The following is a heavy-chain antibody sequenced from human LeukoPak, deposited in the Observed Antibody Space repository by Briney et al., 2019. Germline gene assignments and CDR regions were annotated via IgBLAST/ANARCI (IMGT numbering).Heavy chain of an antibody. J-gene: IGHJ4*02. CDR3: ARDGTVTTLRPLDY. V-gene: IGHV3-21*01. D-gene: IGHD4-17*01. CDR2: ISSGSTHM. Sequence: GGSLRLSCAASGFTFDDYGMSWVRHAPGKGLEWVSYISSGSTHMYYADSVKGRFTISRDNAKNSLFLQMNSLRVEDTAVYYCARDGTVTTLRPLDYWGQGTLVTVSS. CDR1: GFTFDDYG.